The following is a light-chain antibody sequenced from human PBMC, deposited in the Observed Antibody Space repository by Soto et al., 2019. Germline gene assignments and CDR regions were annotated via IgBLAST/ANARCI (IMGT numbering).Light chain of an antibody. CDR2: EVS. V-gene: IGLV2-14*01. Sequence: QSALTQHASVSGSPGQSITISCTGTSSDVGGYNYVSWYQQHPGKAPKLMIYEVSNRPSGVSSRFSGSKSGNTASLTISGLQAEDEADYYCSSYTSSSTLFGTGTKLTVL. CDR1: SSDVGGYNY. J-gene: IGLJ1*01. CDR3: SSYTSSSTL.